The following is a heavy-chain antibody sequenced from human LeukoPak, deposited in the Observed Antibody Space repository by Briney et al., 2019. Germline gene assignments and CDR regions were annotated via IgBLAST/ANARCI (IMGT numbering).Heavy chain of an antibody. CDR1: GGTFSSYA. V-gene: IGHV1-69*04. CDR2: IIPILGIA. CDR3: ARPDYYDSSGNYVGHFQH. D-gene: IGHD3-22*01. J-gene: IGHJ1*01. Sequence: ASVKVSCKASGGTFSSYAISWVRQAPGQGLEWMGRIIPILGIANYAQKFQGRVTITADKSTSTAYMELSSLRSEDTAVYYCARPDYYDSSGNYVGHFQHWGQGTLVTVSS.